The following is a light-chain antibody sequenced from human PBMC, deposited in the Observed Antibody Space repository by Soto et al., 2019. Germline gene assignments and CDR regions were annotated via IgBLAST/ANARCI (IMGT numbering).Light chain of an antibody. CDR1: LSITTY. J-gene: IGKJ1*01. V-gene: IGKV1-39*01. Sequence: DIQMTQSPSSLSASVGDRVTITCRASLSITTYLNWYQQTPGKAPELLIHGASRLQSRVPSRFSASGTGTDFTLTISSLQPEDFATYYCQQSLGTPQTFGQGTKVDIK. CDR3: QQSLGTPQT. CDR2: GAS.